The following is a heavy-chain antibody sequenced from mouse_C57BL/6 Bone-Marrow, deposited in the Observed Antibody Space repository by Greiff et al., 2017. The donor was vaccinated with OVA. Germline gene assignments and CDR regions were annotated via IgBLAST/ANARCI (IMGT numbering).Heavy chain of an antibody. CDR3: ARRTLFWFAY. CDR2: IYPRSGNT. CDR1: GYTFTSYG. D-gene: IGHD3-3*01. V-gene: IGHV1-81*01. Sequence: VQLQQSGAELARPGASVKLSCKASGYTFTSYGISWVKQRTGQGLEWIGEIYPRSGNTYYNEKFKGKATLTADKSSSTADMELRSLTSEDSAVYFCARRTLFWFAYWGQGTLITVTA. J-gene: IGHJ3*01.